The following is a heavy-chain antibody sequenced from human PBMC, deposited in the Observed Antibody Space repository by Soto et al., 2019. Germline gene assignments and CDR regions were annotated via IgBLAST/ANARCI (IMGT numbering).Heavy chain of an antibody. CDR3: ARLVSGGCPY. Sequence: QVQLVQSGAEVKKPGASVKVSCKASGYTFTSYGISWVRQAPGQGLEWMGWISAYNGNTNYAQKLQGRVTMTTDTSRRTANRGGRSWRSDDTAVYYGARLVSGGCPYGGQGPLATASS. D-gene: IGHD6-13*01. CDR2: ISAYNGNT. J-gene: IGHJ4*02. CDR1: GYTFTSYG. V-gene: IGHV1-18*04.